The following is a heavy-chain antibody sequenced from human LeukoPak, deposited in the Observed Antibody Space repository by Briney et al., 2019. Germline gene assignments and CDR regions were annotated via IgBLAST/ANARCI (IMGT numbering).Heavy chain of an antibody. D-gene: IGHD2-2*02. CDR1: GFTFSSYA. V-gene: IGHV3-23*01. Sequence: GGSLRLSCAASGFTFSSYAMSWVRQAPGKGLEWVSEIYGSGGSTYYADSVKGRFTISRDNSKNTLYLQMNSLKAEDTAVYYCAKASVAIPQYCNSWGQGTLVTVSS. J-gene: IGHJ5*02. CDR3: AKASVAIPQYCNS. CDR2: IYGSGGST.